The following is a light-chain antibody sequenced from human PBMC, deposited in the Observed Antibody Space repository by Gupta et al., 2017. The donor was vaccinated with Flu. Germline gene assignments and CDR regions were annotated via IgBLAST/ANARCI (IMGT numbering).Light chain of an antibody. V-gene: IGKV1-39*01. CDR2: ASY. Sequence: DIQMTQSPSSLSASVGDRVTITCRTSQSIGRSLNWYQQKPGKAPKLLISASYSLQSGVPSSFSGSGSGTDFTLTISSLQPEDFAAYYCQQTFDTPYTFGQGTKLEIK. J-gene: IGKJ2*01. CDR3: QQTFDTPYT. CDR1: QSIGRS.